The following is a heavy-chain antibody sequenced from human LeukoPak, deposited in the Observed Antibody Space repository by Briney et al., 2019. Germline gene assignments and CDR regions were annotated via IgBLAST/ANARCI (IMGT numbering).Heavy chain of an antibody. CDR3: AKDAPSIVVVPAASYYFDY. D-gene: IGHD2-2*01. CDR1: GITFRSYA. Sequence: GGSLRLSCVVSGITFRSYAMHWVRQAPGKGLEWVAIITYDGSDKYCADSVKGRFTISRDNSKNTLYLQMNSLRAEDTAVYYCAKDAPSIVVVPAASYYFDYWGQGTLVTVSS. V-gene: IGHV3-30*12. CDR2: ITYDGSDK. J-gene: IGHJ4*02.